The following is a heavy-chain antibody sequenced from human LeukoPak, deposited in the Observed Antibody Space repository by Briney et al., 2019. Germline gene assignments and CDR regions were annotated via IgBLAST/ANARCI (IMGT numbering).Heavy chain of an antibody. CDR2: IYSGGST. CDR3: ALDQVVTSYYYYYGMDV. D-gene: IGHD2-21*02. CDR1: GFTVSSNY. J-gene: IGHJ6*02. Sequence: PGGSLRLSCAASGFTVSSNYMSWVRQAPGKGLEWLSVIYSGGSTYYADSVKGRFTISRDNSKNTLYLQMNSLRAEDTAVYYCALDQVVTSYYYYYGMDVWGQGTTVTVSS. V-gene: IGHV3-66*01.